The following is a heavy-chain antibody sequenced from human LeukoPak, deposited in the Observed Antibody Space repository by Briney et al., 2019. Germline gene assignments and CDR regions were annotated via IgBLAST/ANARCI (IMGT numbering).Heavy chain of an antibody. CDR1: GYTLTELS. D-gene: IGHD6-19*01. V-gene: IGHV1-24*01. CDR2: FDPEDGET. Sequence: ASVKVSCKVSGYTLTELSMHWVRQAPGKGLEWMGGFDPEDGETIYAQKFQGRVTMTRDTSTSTVYMELSSLRSEDTAVYYCARRRGTGWYDYWGQGTLVTVSS. CDR3: ARRRGTGWYDY. J-gene: IGHJ4*02.